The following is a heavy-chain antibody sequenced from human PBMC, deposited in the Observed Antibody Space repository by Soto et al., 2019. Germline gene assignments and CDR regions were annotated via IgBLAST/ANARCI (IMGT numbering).Heavy chain of an antibody. Sequence: SQTLSLTCTVSGGSVSSGSYYWSWIRQPEGTGLVWIGYVYYSGATNYKSSLESPVTMSRDRSKNQFSLRLGSVTAADTAVYFCARADMATTYWEESLGSYFDYWGQGTLVTVSS. V-gene: IGHV4-61*01. CDR2: VYYSGAT. J-gene: IGHJ4*02. CDR3: ARADMATTYWEESLGSYFDY. D-gene: IGHD1-1*01. CDR1: GGSVSSGSYY.